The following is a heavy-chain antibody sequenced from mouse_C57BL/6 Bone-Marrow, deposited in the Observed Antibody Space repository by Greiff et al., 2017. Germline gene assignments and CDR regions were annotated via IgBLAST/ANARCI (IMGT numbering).Heavy chain of an antibody. V-gene: IGHV1-19*01. J-gene: IGHJ2*01. Sequence: VQLQQSGPVLVKPGASVKMSCQASGYTFPDYYMNWVKPSHGKSLEWIGVITPYNGGTSYNQKFKGKATLTVDQSSSTAYMELNSLTSEDSAVYYWARETLRGDYWGQGTTLTGSS. CDR3: ARETLRGDY. CDR2: ITPYNGGT. CDR1: GYTFPDYY.